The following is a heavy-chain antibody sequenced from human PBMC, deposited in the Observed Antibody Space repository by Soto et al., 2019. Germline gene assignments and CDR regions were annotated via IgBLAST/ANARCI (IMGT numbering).Heavy chain of an antibody. Sequence: QVQLVQSGGEVREPGASVKVSCEASGYAFKNYAITWVRQAPGQGLEWMGWITVYNGNTNYAEGLQGRVTMTTDTSTNTAYMELWRLRSDDTAVYFCAGGFSYGSYWFFDLWGRGTLVTVSS. J-gene: IGHJ2*01. CDR1: GYAFKNYA. V-gene: IGHV1-18*04. D-gene: IGHD3-16*01. CDR2: ITVYNGNT. CDR3: AGGFSYGSYWFFDL.